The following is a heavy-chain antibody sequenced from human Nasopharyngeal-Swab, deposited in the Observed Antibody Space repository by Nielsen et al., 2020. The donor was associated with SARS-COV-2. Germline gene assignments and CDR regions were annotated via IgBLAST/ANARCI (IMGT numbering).Heavy chain of an antibody. Sequence: GESLKISCAASGFTFSSYGMHWVRQAPGKGLEWVAVISCDGSNKYYADSVKGRFTISRDNSKNMLYLQMNSLRAEDTAVYYCAKGGGTTGTVGLDIWGQGTMVTVSS. V-gene: IGHV3-30*18. D-gene: IGHD1-1*01. J-gene: IGHJ3*02. CDR2: ISCDGSNK. CDR3: AKGGGTTGTVGLDI. CDR1: GFTFSSYG.